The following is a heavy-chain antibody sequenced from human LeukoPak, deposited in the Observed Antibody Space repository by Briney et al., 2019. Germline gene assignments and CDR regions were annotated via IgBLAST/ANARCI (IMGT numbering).Heavy chain of an antibody. D-gene: IGHD3-16*02. V-gene: IGHV3-7*01. J-gene: IGHJ4*02. CDR1: GFSFSNYW. Sequence: GGSLRLSCAASGFSFSNYWMSWVRQAPGKGLEWVANIKKDGSERYYVDSLKGRFTISRDNAKNSLYLQMNSLRAEDTAVYYCARHRTASDYWGQGTLVTVSS. CDR2: IKKDGSER. CDR3: ARHRTASDY.